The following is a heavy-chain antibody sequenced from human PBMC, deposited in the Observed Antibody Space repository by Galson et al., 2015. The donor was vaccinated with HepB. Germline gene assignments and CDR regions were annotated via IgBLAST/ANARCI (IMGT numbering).Heavy chain of an antibody. CDR1: GFTVSSNY. J-gene: IGHJ4*02. Sequence: SLRLSCAASGFTVSSNYMSWVRQAPGRGLECVSVIYSGGNTDYADSVRGRFTISRDNSKNTLYLQMNSLRVEDTAVYYCARGYSRSWYSGLGFWGQGTLVTVSS. CDR2: IYSGGNT. V-gene: IGHV3-53*01. CDR3: ARGYSRSWYSGLGF. D-gene: IGHD6-13*01.